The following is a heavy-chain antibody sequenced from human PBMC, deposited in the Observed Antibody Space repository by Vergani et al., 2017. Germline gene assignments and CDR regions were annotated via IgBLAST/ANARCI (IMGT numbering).Heavy chain of an antibody. D-gene: IGHD3-10*01. J-gene: IGHJ4*02. V-gene: IGHV3-72*01. Sequence: EVQLVESGGGLVQPGGSLRLSCAASGFTFSDHYMDWVRQAPGKGLEWVGRTRNQANSYTTEYAASVKGRFTISRDDSKITLYLQMNSLKTEDTAVYYCTTGAHGSGSYYYWGQGTLVTVSS. CDR1: GFTFSDHY. CDR2: TRNQANSYTT. CDR3: TTGAHGSGSYYY.